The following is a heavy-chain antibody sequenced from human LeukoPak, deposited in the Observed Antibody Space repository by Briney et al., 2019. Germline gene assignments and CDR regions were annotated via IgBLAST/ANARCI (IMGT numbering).Heavy chain of an antibody. CDR2: INPSGGST. D-gene: IGHD4-11*01. CDR3: ARSYSHYVKAFDI. Sequence: GASVKVSCKASGYTFTSYYMHWVRQAPRQGLEWMGIINPSGGSTSYAQKFQGRVTMTRDTSTSTVYMELSSLRSEDTAVYYCARSYSHYVKAFDIWGQGTMVTVSS. V-gene: IGHV1-46*03. CDR1: GYTFTSYY. J-gene: IGHJ3*02.